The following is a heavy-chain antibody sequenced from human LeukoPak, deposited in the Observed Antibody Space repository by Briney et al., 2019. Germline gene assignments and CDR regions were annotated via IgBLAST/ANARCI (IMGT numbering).Heavy chain of an antibody. Sequence: GRSLRLSCAASGFTFSSYAMHWVRQAPGKGLERVAVISFDGSNKYYADSVKGRFTISRDNSKNTLYLQMNSVRAEDTAVYYCAREGSRRYFDWLLPNPTPFDYWGQGTLVSVAS. CDR3: AREGSRRYFDWLLPNPTPFDY. D-gene: IGHD3-9*01. J-gene: IGHJ4*02. CDR1: GFTFSSYA. V-gene: IGHV3-30*04. CDR2: ISFDGSNK.